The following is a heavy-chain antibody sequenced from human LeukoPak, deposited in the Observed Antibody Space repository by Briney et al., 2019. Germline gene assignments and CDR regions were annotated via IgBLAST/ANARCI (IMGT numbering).Heavy chain of an antibody. CDR3: ARGERLDRIAVAGGVSSYSDY. CDR1: GGTFSSYA. D-gene: IGHD6-19*01. V-gene: IGHV1-69*13. J-gene: IGHJ4*02. CDR2: IIPIFNTA. Sequence: ASVKVSCKASGGTFSSYAISWVRQAPGQGLEWMGGIIPIFNTANYAQKFQGKVTITADVSTSTAYMELSSLKSEDTAVYYCARGERLDRIAVAGGVSSYSDYWGQGTLVTVSS.